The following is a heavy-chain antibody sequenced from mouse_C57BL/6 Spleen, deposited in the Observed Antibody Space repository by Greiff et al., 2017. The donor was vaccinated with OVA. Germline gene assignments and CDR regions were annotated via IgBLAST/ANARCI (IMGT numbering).Heavy chain of an antibody. CDR2: IDPSDSAT. V-gene: IGHV1-52*01. D-gene: IGHD1-1*01. Sequence: QVQLQPPVAALVRPGSSVTLSCKASCSTFTISWLPFVTPRPIHVLDWIGNIDPSDSATHYNQKFKDKATLTVDKSSSTAYMQLSSLTSEDSAVYYCARDYGSPNWYFDVWGTGTTVTVSS. J-gene: IGHJ1*03. CDR1: CSTFTISW. CDR3: ARDYGSPNWYFDV.